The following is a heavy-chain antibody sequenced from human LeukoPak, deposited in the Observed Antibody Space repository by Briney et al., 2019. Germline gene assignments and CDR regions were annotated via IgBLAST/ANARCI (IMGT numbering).Heavy chain of an antibody. J-gene: IGHJ4*02. D-gene: IGHD6-19*01. CDR1: GYTFTAYY. CDR2: INPNSGGT. V-gene: IGHV1-2*02. Sequence: GASVKVSCKASGYTFTAYYMHWVRLAPGQGLEMMGWINPNSGGTNYAQKFQDRDTMTRDASISTAYMELNRLRSDDTAVYYCATASLNGYSSGWYSFDYWGQGTLVTVSS. CDR3: ATASLNGYSSGWYSFDY.